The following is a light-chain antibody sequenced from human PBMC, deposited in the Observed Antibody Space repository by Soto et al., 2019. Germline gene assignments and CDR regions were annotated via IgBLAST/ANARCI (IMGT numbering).Light chain of an antibody. V-gene: IGKV3-20*01. CDR1: QSVSSSD. CDR3: HLYGASPPT. Sequence: EIVLTQSPGTLSLSPVERATLSCRASQSVSSSDLAWYQQKPGQAPRLLISGASGRATGIPDRFSASGSGTDFTLTISRLEPEDSAVFYCHLYGASPPTFGQGTKVDIK. J-gene: IGKJ1*01. CDR2: GAS.